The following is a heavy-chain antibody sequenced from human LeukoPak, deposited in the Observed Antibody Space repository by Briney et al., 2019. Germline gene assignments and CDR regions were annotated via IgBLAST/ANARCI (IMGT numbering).Heavy chain of an antibody. CDR3: ARDITLGVVVTADYYYYGMDV. D-gene: IGHD2-21*02. Sequence: GGSLRLSCAASGFTFSSYAMHWVRQAPGKGLEWVAVISYDGSNKYYADSVKGRFTISRDNSKNTLYLQMNSLRAEDTAVYYCARDITLGVVVTADYYYYGMDVWGQGTMVTVSS. CDR1: GFTFSSYA. CDR2: ISYDGSNK. V-gene: IGHV3-30-3*01. J-gene: IGHJ6*02.